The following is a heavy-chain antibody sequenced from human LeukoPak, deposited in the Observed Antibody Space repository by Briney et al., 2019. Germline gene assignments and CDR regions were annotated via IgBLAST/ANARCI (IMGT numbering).Heavy chain of an antibody. J-gene: IGHJ4*02. Sequence: GGSLRLSCAGSGFTFSSYGMTWVRQAPGKGLEWVSAISGSGGGTYYADSVKGRFTISRDNSKNTLYLQMNTLRAEDTAIYYCAKDRVGVAVAAYWGQGTLVTVSS. CDR2: ISGSGGGT. D-gene: IGHD6-19*01. V-gene: IGHV3-23*01. CDR3: AKDRVGVAVAAY. CDR1: GFTFSSYG.